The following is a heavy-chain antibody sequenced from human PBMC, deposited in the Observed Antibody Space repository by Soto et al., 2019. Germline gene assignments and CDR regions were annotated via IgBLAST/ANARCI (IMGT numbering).Heavy chain of an antibody. Sequence: GGSLRLSCAASGFTFSSYGMHWVRQAPGKGLEWVAVIPYDGSNKYYADSVKGRFTISRDNSKNTLYLQMNSLRAEDTAAYYCAKDGKTVYGSGIYLDFDYWGQGTLVTVSS. V-gene: IGHV3-30*18. CDR2: IPYDGSNK. D-gene: IGHD3-10*01. CDR1: GFTFSSYG. CDR3: AKDGKTVYGSGIYLDFDY. J-gene: IGHJ4*02.